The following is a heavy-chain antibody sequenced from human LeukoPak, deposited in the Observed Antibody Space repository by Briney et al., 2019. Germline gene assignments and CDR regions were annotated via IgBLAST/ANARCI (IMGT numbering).Heavy chain of an antibody. V-gene: IGHV3-48*03. CDR3: ARGTPTTRDFDY. CDR1: GFTFSSYE. CDR2: ISSSGSTI. Sequence: GGSLRLSCAASGFTFSSYEMNWVRQAPGKGLEWVSYISSSGSTIYYADSVKGRFTISRDNAKNSLYLQMNSLRAEDTAVYYCARGTPTTRDFDYWGQGTLVTVSS. D-gene: IGHD4-11*01. J-gene: IGHJ4*02.